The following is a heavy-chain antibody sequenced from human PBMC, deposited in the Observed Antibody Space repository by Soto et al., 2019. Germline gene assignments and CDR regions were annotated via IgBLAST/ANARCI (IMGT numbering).Heavy chain of an antibody. CDR1: YGYITGTNYF. CDR2: MYYNGNT. Sequence: PLDPLSLTCSVAYGYITGTNYFWGIIRQPPGKGLESIGYMYYNGNTFYSPSLKSRVTMSVDTSKRQFSLDLSSVTAADTAMYYCAILQIYGSRATPTHIFRPWGLGAMGNVPS. CDR3: AILQIYGSRATPTHIFRP. J-gene: IGHJ5*02. D-gene: IGHD2-15*01. V-gene: IGHV4-39*01.